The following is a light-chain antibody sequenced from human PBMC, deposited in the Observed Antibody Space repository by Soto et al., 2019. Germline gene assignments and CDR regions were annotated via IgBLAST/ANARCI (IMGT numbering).Light chain of an antibody. CDR2: EVS. V-gene: IGLV2-14*01. CDR3: SSYTSSSTV. J-gene: IGLJ1*01. Sequence: QSALTQSPSASGSPGQSVTISCTGTSSDVGGYNYVSWYQQHPGKAPKPMIYEVSNRPSGVSNRFSGSKSGNTASLTISGLQAEDEADYYCSSYTSSSTVFGTGTKVTVL. CDR1: SSDVGGYNY.